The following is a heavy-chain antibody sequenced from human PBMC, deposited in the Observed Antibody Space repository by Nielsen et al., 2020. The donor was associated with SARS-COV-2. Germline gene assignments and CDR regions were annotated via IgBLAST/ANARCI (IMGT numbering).Heavy chain of an antibody. CDR3: ASERGERYYGSGSSPLDY. CDR2: ISYDGSNK. CDR1: GFTFSSYG. J-gene: IGHJ4*02. V-gene: IGHV3-30*03. D-gene: IGHD3-10*01. Sequence: GESLKISCAASGFTFSSYGMHWVRQAPGKGLEWVSVISYDGSNKYYADSVKGRFTISRDNSKNTLYLQMNSLRAEDTAVYYCASERGERYYGSGSSPLDYWGQGTLVTVSS.